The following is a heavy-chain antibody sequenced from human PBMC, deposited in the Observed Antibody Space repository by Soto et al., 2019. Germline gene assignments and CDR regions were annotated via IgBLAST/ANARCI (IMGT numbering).Heavy chain of an antibody. CDR2: ISYDGRND. J-gene: IGHJ4*02. CDR3: ARDPYCDY. V-gene: IGHV3-30*04. CDR1: GFTFNSYP. Sequence: QVHLVESGGGVVQPGRSLRLSCEASGFTFNSYPIHWVRQAPGKGLEWVAVISYDGRNDYYGDSVRGRFTISRDNSKNTVYLQMNSLTPEDTAVYYCARDPYCDYWGQGTLVTVSS.